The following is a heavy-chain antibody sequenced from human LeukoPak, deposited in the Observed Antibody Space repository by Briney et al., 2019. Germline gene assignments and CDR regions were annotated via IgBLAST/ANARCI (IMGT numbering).Heavy chain of an antibody. J-gene: IGHJ4*02. D-gene: IGHD5-18*01. V-gene: IGHV1-46*01. CDR1: GYTFTSYY. CDR3: AKGGYSYGLTTRNLNFDY. CDR2: INPSGGST. Sequence: ASVKVSCKASGYTFTSYYMHWVRQAPGQGLEWMGIINPSGGSTSYAQKFQGRVTMTRDTSTSTVYMELSSLRSEDTAVYYCAKGGYSYGLTTRNLNFDYWGQGTLVTVSS.